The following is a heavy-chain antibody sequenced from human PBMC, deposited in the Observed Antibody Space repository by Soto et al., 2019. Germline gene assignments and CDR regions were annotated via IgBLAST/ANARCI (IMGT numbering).Heavy chain of an antibody. J-gene: IGHJ4*02. D-gene: IGHD4-4*01. V-gene: IGHV4-34*01. CDR2: INHSGST. CDR1: GGSFSGYY. CDR3: ARGMTTVTDPFDY. Sequence: SETLSLTCAVYGGSFSGYYWSWIRQPPGKGLEWIGEINHSGSTNYNPSLKSRVTISVDTSKNQFSLKLSSVTAADTAVYYCARGMTTVTDPFDYCGQGPLVTVYS.